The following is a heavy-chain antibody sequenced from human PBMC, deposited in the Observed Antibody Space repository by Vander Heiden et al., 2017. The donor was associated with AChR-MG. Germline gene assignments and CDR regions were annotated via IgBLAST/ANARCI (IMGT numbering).Heavy chain of an antibody. CDR3: ARKVYRSGFDF. Sequence: EVQLVESGGGVVQPGGSVRLSCAASGFTLSSYDMQWVRQVTGKGLEWVAAIGTTGDTHYPDFGKGRVNISRENAKNTLYLQMNSLATGDTAVYYCARKVYRSGFDFWGQGTLVTVSS. V-gene: IGHV3-13*01. CDR2: IGTTGDT. J-gene: IGHJ4*02. D-gene: IGHD3-10*01. CDR1: GFTLSSYD.